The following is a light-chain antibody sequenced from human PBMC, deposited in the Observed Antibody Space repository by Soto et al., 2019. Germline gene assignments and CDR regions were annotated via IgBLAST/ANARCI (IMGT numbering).Light chain of an antibody. V-gene: IGKV4-1*01. J-gene: IGKJ1*01. CDR3: QQYYSTPWT. Sequence: DIVMTQSPDSLALSLGERATINCKSSQSLLYYSNNKNYFAWYQQKPGQPPKLLIYWASTRESGVPDRFSGSGSGTDFTLTITSLQAEDVAIYYCQQYYSTPWTFGQGTKVGIK. CDR1: QSLLYYSNNKNY. CDR2: WAS.